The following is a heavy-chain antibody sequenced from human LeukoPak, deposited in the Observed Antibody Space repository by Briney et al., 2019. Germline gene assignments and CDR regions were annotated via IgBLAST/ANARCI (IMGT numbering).Heavy chain of an antibody. D-gene: IGHD2-2*01. CDR1: GFSFSAAW. CDR2: IYSGGST. CDR3: ASRSYCSSTSSSATYYYGMDG. J-gene: IGHJ6*02. V-gene: IGHV3-66*01. Sequence: GGSLRLSCEASGFSFSAAWMTWVRQAPGKGLEWVSVIYSGGSTYYEDSVKGRFTISRDNSKNTLYLQMNSLRAEDTAVYYCASRSYCSSTSSSATYYYGMDGWGQGTTVTVSS.